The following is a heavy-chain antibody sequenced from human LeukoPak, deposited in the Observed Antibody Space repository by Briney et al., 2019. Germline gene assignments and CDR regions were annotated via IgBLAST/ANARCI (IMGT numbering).Heavy chain of an antibody. J-gene: IGHJ4*02. CDR1: GFPFSIYG. Sequence: SGGSLSLPCAPSGFPFSIYGMNWARQAPGRGLEWLTYLSNTGNIHDAQSVKGRFTISRDNAKSSLYLQMDGLRAEDTAVYYCARRGDAPMIGDHWGQGTLVTVAS. D-gene: IGHD3-10*02. CDR2: LSNTGNI. V-gene: IGHV3-69-1*02. CDR3: ARRGDAPMIGDH.